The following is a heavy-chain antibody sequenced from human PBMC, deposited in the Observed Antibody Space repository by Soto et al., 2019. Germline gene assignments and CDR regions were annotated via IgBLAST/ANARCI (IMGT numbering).Heavy chain of an antibody. J-gene: IGHJ4*02. V-gene: IGHV4-4*07. D-gene: IGHD3-3*01. CDR3: ARGGQDFCSGPFDY. CDR1: GASISNYY. CDR2: IDTSGST. Sequence: ESLYLTCPVPGASISNYYCNWIRQPAGKGLEWIGRIDTSGSTNYNPSLKSRVTMSVDTSKQEFSLKLSSVTAADTALYYSARGGQDFCSGPFDYWGRGALVTVYS.